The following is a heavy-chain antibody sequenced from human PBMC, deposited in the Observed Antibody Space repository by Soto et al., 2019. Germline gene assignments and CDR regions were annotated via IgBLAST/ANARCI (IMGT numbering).Heavy chain of an antibody. CDR1: GYSFTSYW. CDR2: IYPGDSDT. D-gene: IGHD4-4*01. CDR3: ARLFNDYSNYTFDY. J-gene: IGHJ4*02. Sequence: AESLKISCKGSGYSFTSYWSGWVRQMPGKGLEWMGIIYPGDSDTRYSPSFQGQVTISADKSISTAYLQWSSLKASDTAMYYCARLFNDYSNYTFDYWGQGTLVTVPS. V-gene: IGHV5-51*01.